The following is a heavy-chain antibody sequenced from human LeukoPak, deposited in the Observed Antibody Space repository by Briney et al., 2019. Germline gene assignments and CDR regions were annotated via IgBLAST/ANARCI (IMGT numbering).Heavy chain of an antibody. CDR1: GFTFSSYG. J-gene: IGHJ1*01. CDR3: ANAKYYYDSSGYWPLTAEYFQH. CDR2: ISYDGSNK. D-gene: IGHD3-22*01. Sequence: GGSLRLSCAASGFTFSSYGMHWVRQAPGKGLEWVAVISYDGSNKYYADSVKGRFTISRDNSKNTLYLQMNSLRAEDTAVYYCANAKYYYDSSGYWPLTAEYFQHWGQGTLVTVSS. V-gene: IGHV3-30*18.